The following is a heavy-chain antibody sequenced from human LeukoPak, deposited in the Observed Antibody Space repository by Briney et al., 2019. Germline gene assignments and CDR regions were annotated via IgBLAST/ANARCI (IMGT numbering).Heavy chain of an antibody. D-gene: IGHD2-15*01. Sequence: GGSLRLSCAASGFTFISYWMHWVRQAPGKGLGWVSRINSDGSSTSYADSVKGRFTISRDNAKNTLYLQMNSLRAEDTAVYYCARGLDIVVVVAANRFDWFDPWGQGTLVTVSS. CDR1: GFTFISYW. J-gene: IGHJ5*02. V-gene: IGHV3-74*01. CDR2: INSDGSST. CDR3: ARGLDIVVVVAANRFDWFDP.